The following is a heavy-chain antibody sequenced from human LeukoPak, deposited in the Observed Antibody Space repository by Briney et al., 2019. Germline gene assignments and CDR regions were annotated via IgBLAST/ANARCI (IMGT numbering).Heavy chain of an antibody. CDR2: ISYDGSNK. D-gene: IGHD3-16*02. V-gene: IGHV3-30*18. Sequence: GGSLRLSCAASGFRFSDYGIHWLRQAPGKGLEWVAVISYDGSNKYYADSVKGRFTISRDNSKNTLYLQMNSLRAEDTAVYYCANARLGELSLFDYWGQGTLVTVSS. J-gene: IGHJ4*02. CDR1: GFRFSDYG. CDR3: ANARLGELSLFDY.